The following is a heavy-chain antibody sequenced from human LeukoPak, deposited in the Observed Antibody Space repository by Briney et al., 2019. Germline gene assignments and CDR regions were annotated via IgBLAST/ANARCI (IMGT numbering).Heavy chain of an antibody. CDR3: AKGQRFYGEYYFDY. Sequence: PGGSLRLSCAASGFTVSSNYMSWVRQAPGKGLEWVSIIYSGGSTFYADSVKGRFTISRDNSKNTLYLQMNSLRAEDTAVYYCAKGQRFYGEYYFDYWGQGTLVTVSS. CDR2: IYSGGST. V-gene: IGHV3-53*01. CDR1: GFTVSSNY. J-gene: IGHJ4*02. D-gene: IGHD4-17*01.